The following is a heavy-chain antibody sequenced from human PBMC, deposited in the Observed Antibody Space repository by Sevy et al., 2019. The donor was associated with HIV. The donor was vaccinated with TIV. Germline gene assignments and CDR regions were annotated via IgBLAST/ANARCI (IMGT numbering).Heavy chain of an antibody. Sequence: GGYLRLSCAASGFNFNIYSLNWVRQSPGKGLQWVSLISKSGSDIFYADSVKGRFTISRDNAKNSLYLQMTSLRSDDTGVYFCARGPSMDYWGQGTLVTVSS. CDR2: ISKSGSDI. CDR1: GFNFNIYS. V-gene: IGHV3-21*01. CDR3: ARGPSMDY. J-gene: IGHJ4*02.